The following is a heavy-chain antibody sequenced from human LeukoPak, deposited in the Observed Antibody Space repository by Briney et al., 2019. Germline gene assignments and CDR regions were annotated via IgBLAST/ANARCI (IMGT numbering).Heavy chain of an antibody. D-gene: IGHD2-21*01. Sequence: SETLSLTCTVSGGSISSSSYYWGWIRQPPGKGLEWIGSIYHSGSTYYNPSLKSRVTISVDTSKNQFSLKLSSVTAADTAVYYCARDTYCGGDCYGDDAFDIWGQGTMVTVSS. J-gene: IGHJ3*02. CDR1: GGSISSSSYY. CDR3: ARDTYCGGDCYGDDAFDI. CDR2: IYHSGST. V-gene: IGHV4-39*07.